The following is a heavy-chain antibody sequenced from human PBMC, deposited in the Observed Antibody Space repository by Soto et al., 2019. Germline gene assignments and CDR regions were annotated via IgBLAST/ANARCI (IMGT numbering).Heavy chain of an antibody. CDR3: AHSPPQGGIAAARAEYFQH. J-gene: IGHJ1*01. V-gene: IGHV2-5*02. D-gene: IGHD6-13*01. CDR1: GFSLSTSGVG. Sequence: QITLKESGPTLVKPTQTLTLTCTFSGFSLSTSGVGVGWIRQPPGKALEWLALIYWGDDKRYSPSLKSRRTLHKDPSKNQVVLKMNNMDPDDTATYYCAHSPPQGGIAAARAEYFQHWGQGTLVTVCS. CDR2: IYWGDDK.